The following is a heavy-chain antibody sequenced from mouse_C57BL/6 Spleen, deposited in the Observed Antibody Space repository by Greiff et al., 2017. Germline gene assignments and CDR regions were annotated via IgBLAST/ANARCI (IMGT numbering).Heavy chain of an antibody. D-gene: IGHD1-1*01. CDR3: ARSREQGYYYGSSAFAY. CDR1: GYTFTSYW. Sequence: VQLQQSGAELVMPGASVKLSCKASGYTFTSYWMHWVKQRPGQGLEWIGEIDPSDSYTNYNQKFKGKSTLTVDKSSSTAYMQLSSLTSEDSAVYYCARSREQGYYYGSSAFAYWGQGTLVTVSA. CDR2: IDPSDSYT. V-gene: IGHV1-69*01. J-gene: IGHJ3*01.